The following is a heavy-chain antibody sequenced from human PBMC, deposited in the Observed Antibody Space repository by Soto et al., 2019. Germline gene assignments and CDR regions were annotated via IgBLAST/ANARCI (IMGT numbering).Heavy chain of an antibody. CDR1: GGTFSIYA. V-gene: IGHV1-69*06. Sequence: SVKVSCKASGGTFSIYAISCVLQSPGQGLEWMGGIIPIFGTANYAQKFQGRVTITAGKSTSTAYMELSSLRSEDTAVYYCASTPTIQLWTPFDYWGQGTLVTVSS. D-gene: IGHD5-18*01. CDR3: ASTPTIQLWTPFDY. CDR2: IIPIFGTA. J-gene: IGHJ4*02.